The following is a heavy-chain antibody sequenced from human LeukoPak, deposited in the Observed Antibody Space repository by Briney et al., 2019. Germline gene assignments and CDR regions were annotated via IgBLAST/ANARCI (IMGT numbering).Heavy chain of an antibody. V-gene: IGHV3-53*01. J-gene: IGHJ4*02. CDR1: GFTVSSNY. CDR2: IYSGGST. Sequence: GGSLRLSCAASGFTVSSNYMSWVRQAPGKGLEWVSVIYSGGSTYYADSVKGRFTISRDNSKNTLYLQMYSLRAEDTAVYYCARAGGGRGPPYYFDYWGQGTLVTVSS. CDR3: ARAGGGRGPPYYFDY. D-gene: IGHD3-10*01.